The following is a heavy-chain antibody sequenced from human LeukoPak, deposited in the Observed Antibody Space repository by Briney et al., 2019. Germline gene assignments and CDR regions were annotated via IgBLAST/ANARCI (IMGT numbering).Heavy chain of an antibody. Sequence: SETLSLTCTVSGFSISSGHYWGWVRQPPGAGLEWIGSVYQSGTTYYNPSLKSRVTTSVDMSKNQFSLRLRPVTAADTAVYYCARIFIRKGYSSYFDYWGQGTLVTVSS. V-gene: IGHV4-38-2*02. CDR2: VYQSGTT. D-gene: IGHD3-10*01. CDR1: GFSISSGHY. CDR3: ARIFIRKGYSSYFDY. J-gene: IGHJ4*02.